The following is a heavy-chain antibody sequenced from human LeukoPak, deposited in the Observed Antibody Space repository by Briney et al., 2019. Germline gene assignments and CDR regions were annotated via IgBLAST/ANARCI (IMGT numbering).Heavy chain of an antibody. CDR1: GYTFTSYG. V-gene: IGHV1-18*01. J-gene: IGHJ3*02. Sequence: ASVKVSCKASGYTFTSYGISWVRQAPGQGLEWMGWISAYNGNTNYAQKLQGRVTMTTDTSTSTAYMELRSLRSDDTAVYYCASAVGARGPNAFDIWGQGTMVTVSS. CDR3: ASAVGARGPNAFDI. CDR2: ISAYNGNT. D-gene: IGHD1-26*01.